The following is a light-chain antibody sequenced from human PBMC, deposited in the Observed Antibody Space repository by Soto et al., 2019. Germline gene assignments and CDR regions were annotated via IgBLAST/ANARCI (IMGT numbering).Light chain of an antibody. Sequence: EIGMPQSPATLSVSPGERATLSCRATQSVSGNVAWYQQKLGQAPRLLIYGASTRAAGIPARFSGSGAGTEYTLTSSSLPSEDFAVYYCQQYDKWPPLTFGGGTKVEIK. V-gene: IGKV3D-15*01. CDR3: QQYDKWPPLT. CDR2: GAS. CDR1: QSVSGN. J-gene: IGKJ4*01.